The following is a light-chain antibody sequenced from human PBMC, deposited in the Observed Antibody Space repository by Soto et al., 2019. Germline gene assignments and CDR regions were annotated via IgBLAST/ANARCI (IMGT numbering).Light chain of an antibody. CDR2: WAS. CDR3: QQRSNWPPIT. V-gene: IGKV4-1*01. CDR1: QNILYNSYNKNY. Sequence: DIVMTQSPDSLAVSLGERATINCKSSQNILYNSYNKNYLAWYQQRPGQPPKLLISWASTRESGVPDRFSGSGSGTDFTLTISSLEPEDFAVYYCQQRSNWPPITFGQGTRLEIK. J-gene: IGKJ5*01.